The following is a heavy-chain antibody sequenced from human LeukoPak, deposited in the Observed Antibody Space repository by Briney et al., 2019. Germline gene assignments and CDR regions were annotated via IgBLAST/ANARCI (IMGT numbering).Heavy chain of an antibody. V-gene: IGHV3-7*01. Sequence: TGGSLRLSCAASGFTFSSYWMSWVRQAPGEGLEWVANIKQDGSEKYYVDSVKGRFTISRDNSKNTLYLQMNSLRAEDTAVYYCARGSLRDFDYWGQGTLVTVSS. D-gene: IGHD3-16*01. CDR1: GFTFSSYW. J-gene: IGHJ4*02. CDR3: ARGSLRDFDY. CDR2: IKQDGSEK.